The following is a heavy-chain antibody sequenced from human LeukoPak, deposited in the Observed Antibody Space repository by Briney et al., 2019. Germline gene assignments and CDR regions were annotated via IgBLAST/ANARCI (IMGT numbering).Heavy chain of an antibody. V-gene: IGHV1-69*04. CDR1: GGTFSSYA. CDR3: ARSLGSETYYGVFHDSHAFDI. D-gene: IGHD3-10*01. J-gene: IGHJ3*02. Sequence: GASVKVSCKASGGTFSSYAISWVRQAPGQGLEWMGRIIPILGIANYAQKFQGRVTITADKSTSTAYMELSSLRSEDTAVYYCARSLGSETYYGVFHDSHAFDIWGQGTMVIVSS. CDR2: IIPILGIA.